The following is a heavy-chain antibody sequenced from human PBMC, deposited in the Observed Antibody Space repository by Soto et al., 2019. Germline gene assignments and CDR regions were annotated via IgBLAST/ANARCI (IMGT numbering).Heavy chain of an antibody. V-gene: IGHV4-39*01. J-gene: IGHJ4*02. CDR3: MLGSGWKDFDY. Sequence: QLQLQESGPGLVKPSETLSLTCTVSGGSISGSSYYWGWIRQPPGKGLEWIGNIYYSGSPYYNPSLKSRVTISVDTSKNQFSLKLSSVTAADTAVYYCMLGSGWKDFDYWGQGTLVTVSS. CDR1: GGSISGSSYY. CDR2: IYYSGSP. D-gene: IGHD3-22*01.